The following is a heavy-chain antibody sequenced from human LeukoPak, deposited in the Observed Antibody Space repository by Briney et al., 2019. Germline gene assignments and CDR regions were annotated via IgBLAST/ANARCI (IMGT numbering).Heavy chain of an antibody. D-gene: IGHD6-19*01. V-gene: IGHV3-74*01. J-gene: IGHJ5*02. CDR3: ASSSGGYNWFDP. CDR2: INSDGSST. Sequence: GGSLRLSCAASEFTFSTYWMHWVRQAPGKGLVWVSCINSDGSSTSYADSVKGRFTISRDNAKNTLYLQMNSLRAEDTAVYYCASSSGGYNWFDPWGQGTLVTVSS. CDR1: EFTFSTYW.